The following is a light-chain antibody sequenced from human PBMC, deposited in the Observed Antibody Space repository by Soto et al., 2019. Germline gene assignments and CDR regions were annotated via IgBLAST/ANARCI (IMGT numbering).Light chain of an antibody. CDR2: NAS. Sequence: EIVLTQSPATLSLSPGERATLSCRASQSVSRYLAWYQQKPGQPPRLLIYNASSRATGVPGRFSGSGSGTDFTHTTSALEPEDFAVYYCQQRSSWPPDITFGPGTRVDV. CDR1: QSVSRY. V-gene: IGKV3-11*01. CDR3: QQRSSWPPDIT. J-gene: IGKJ3*01.